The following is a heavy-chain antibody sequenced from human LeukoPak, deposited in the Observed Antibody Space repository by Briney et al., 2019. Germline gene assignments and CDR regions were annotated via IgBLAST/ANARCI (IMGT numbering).Heavy chain of an antibody. CDR2: INHSGST. Sequence: SETLSLTCAVYGGSFSGYYWSWIRQPPGKGLEWIGEINHSGSTNYNPSLKSRVTISVDTSKNQFSLKLSSVTAADTAVYYCARESVRSSSSGDCGQGTLVTVSS. CDR1: GGSFSGYY. CDR3: ARESVRSSSSGD. V-gene: IGHV4-34*01. D-gene: IGHD6-6*01. J-gene: IGHJ4*02.